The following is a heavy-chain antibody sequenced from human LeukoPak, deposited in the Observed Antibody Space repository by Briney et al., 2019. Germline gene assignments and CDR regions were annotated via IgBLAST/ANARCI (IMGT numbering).Heavy chain of an antibody. J-gene: IGHJ4*02. CDR3: ARGVRYYYGSGSSINDY. CDR2: INHSGST. D-gene: IGHD3-10*01. Sequence: PSETLSLTCAVYGGSFSGYYWSWIRQPPGKGLEWIGEINHSGSTNYNPSLKSRVTISVDTSKNQSSLKLSSVTAADTAVYYCARGVRYYYGSGSSINDYWGQGTLVTVSS. CDR1: GGSFSGYY. V-gene: IGHV4-34*01.